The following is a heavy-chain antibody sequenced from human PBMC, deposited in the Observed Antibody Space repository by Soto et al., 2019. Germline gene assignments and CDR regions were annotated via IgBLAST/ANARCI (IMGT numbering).Heavy chain of an antibody. CDR3: ARVSRITMVRGIIIGEEYYFDY. CDR2: IYYSGST. V-gene: IGHV4-59*01. D-gene: IGHD3-10*01. Sequence: SETLSLTCTVSGGSISSYYWSWIRQPPGKGLEWIGYIYYSGSTNYNPSPKSRVTISVDTSKNQFSLKLSSVTAADMAVYYCARVSRITMVRGIIIGEEYYFDYWGQGTLVTVSS. CDR1: GGSISSYY. J-gene: IGHJ4*02.